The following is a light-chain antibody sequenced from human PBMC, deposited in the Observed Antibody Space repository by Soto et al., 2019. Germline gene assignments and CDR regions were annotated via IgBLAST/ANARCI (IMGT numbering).Light chain of an antibody. CDR2: DTS. Sequence: DIQMTQSPSTLSASVGDRVTITCRASRSVDLWLAWYQQKPGNPPKLLIYDTSRLESAVPSRFSASLSGTEVTITIRGLQPDDCETYYGHQYNSYTWTFGQGTKVDIK. CDR1: RSVDLW. CDR3: HQYNSYTWT. J-gene: IGKJ1*01. V-gene: IGKV1-5*01.